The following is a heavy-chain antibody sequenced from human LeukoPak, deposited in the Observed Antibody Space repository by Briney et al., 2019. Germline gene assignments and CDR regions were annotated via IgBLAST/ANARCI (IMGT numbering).Heavy chain of an antibody. CDR3: ARDSVVVPADIDYSYMDV. CDR1: GFTVSSSY. D-gene: IGHD2-2*01. V-gene: IGHV3-53*01. Sequence: PGGSLRLSCAASGFTVSSSYMSWVRQAPGKGLEWVSVIYSGGTTYYADSVKGRFSISRDNSNDTLFLKINRLRAGDTAVYYCARDSVVVPADIDYSYMDVWAKGTTVTVSS. J-gene: IGHJ6*03. CDR2: IYSGGTT.